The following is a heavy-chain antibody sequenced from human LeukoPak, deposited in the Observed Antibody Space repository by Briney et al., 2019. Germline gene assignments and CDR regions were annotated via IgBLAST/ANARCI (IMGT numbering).Heavy chain of an antibody. CDR2: IYYGGST. D-gene: IGHD6-13*01. J-gene: IGHJ4*02. V-gene: IGHV3-66*02. CDR3: ARDTGAAAGTCPCY. Sequence: GGSLRLSCAASGFIVSSNYMNWVRQAPGKGLEWVSVIYYGGSTYYADSVKGRFTISRDNSKNTLYLQMNSLRAEDAAVYYCARDTGAAAGTCPCYWGQGTLVTVSS. CDR1: GFIVSSNY.